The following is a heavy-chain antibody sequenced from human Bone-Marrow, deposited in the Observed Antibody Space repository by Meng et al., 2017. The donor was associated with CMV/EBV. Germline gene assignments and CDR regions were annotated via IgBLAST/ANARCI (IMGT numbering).Heavy chain of an antibody. CDR1: GFPFSTYG. J-gene: IGHJ2*01. CDR2: IWYDGSKK. V-gene: IGHV3-33*06. D-gene: IGHD4-17*01. Sequence: SGFPFSTYGLHWVRQAPGKGLEWVAVIWYDGSKKYYADSVKGRFTISRDNSKNTLYLQMNSLRAEDTAVYYCANVAHYGDYWYFDLWGRGTLVTVSS. CDR3: ANVAHYGDYWYFDL.